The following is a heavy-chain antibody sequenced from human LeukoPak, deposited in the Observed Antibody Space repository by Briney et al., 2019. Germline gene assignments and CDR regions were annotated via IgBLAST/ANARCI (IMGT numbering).Heavy chain of an antibody. V-gene: IGHV3-23*01. Sequence: QPGGSLRLSCAASGFTFSSYAMSWVRQAPGMGLEWVSAISGSGGSTYYADSVKGRFTISRDSSKNTLYLQMNSLRAEDTAVYYCAKDHWNDEVNWFDPWGQGTLVTVSS. CDR3: AKDHWNDEVNWFDP. J-gene: IGHJ5*02. CDR2: ISGSGGST. CDR1: GFTFSSYA. D-gene: IGHD1-1*01.